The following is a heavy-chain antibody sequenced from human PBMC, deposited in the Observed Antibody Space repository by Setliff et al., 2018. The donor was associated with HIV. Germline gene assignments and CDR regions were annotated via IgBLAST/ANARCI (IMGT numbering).Heavy chain of an antibody. Sequence: ASVKVSCKASGYSFSDYYIHWVRQAPGLGLEWMGWIDPKSGDAACPQKFQAWVTLTRDTSIRTAYMQLSRLKPDDTAVYYCARENYGSGSLGVFDPWGQGTLVTVSS. CDR3: ARENYGSGSLGVFDP. CDR1: GYSFSDYY. J-gene: IGHJ5*02. D-gene: IGHD3-10*01. CDR2: IDPKSGDA. V-gene: IGHV1-2*04.